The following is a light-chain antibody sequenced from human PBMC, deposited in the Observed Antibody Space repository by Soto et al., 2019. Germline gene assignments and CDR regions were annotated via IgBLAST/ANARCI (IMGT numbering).Light chain of an antibody. CDR3: SSYTTSSTVV. Sequence: QSVLTQPPSVSGSPGQSVTIYCTGTSSDVGTYNRVSWYQQPPGTAPKLMIYEVSDRPSGVPDRFSGSKSGNTASLTISGLLPDDEADYYCSSYTTSSTVVFGGGTKVTVL. J-gene: IGLJ2*01. V-gene: IGLV2-18*02. CDR1: SSDVGTYNR. CDR2: EVS.